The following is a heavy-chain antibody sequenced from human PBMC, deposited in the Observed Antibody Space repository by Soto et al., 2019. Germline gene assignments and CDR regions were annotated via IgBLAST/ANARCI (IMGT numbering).Heavy chain of an antibody. V-gene: IGHV4-30-4*01. J-gene: IGHJ4*02. CDR1: GGSISSDDYY. CDR2: IYYTGRT. CDR3: AREGSSSPEYFDF. Sequence: PSETLSLTCTVSGGSISSDDYYWTWIRQPPGEGLEWIGYIYYTGRTSSTPSLESRITIPIDTSKNQFSLNLNSVSAADTAVYYCAREGSSSPEYFDFWGPGTLVTVSS. D-gene: IGHD2-15*01.